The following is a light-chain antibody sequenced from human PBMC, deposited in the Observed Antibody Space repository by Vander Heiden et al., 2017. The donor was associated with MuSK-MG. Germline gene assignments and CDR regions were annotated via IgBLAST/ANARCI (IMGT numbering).Light chain of an antibody. CDR2: WAS. Sequence: DIVMTQSPDSLAVSLGERATINCKSSQSVLYSSNNKNYLAWYQQKPGQPPKLLIYWASTRESGVPDRFSDSGSGTDFTLTISSLQAEDVAVYYCQQYDSTPPLTFGGGTKVEIK. CDR1: QSVLYSSNNKNY. V-gene: IGKV4-1*01. J-gene: IGKJ4*01. CDR3: QQYDSTPPLT.